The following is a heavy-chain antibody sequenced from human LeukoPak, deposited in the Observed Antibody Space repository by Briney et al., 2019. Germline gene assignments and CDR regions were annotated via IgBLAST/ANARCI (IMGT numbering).Heavy chain of an antibody. D-gene: IGHD3-9*01. V-gene: IGHV4-39*07. Sequence: SETLSLICTVSGGSISSSSYYWGWIRQPPGKGLEWIGSIYYSGSTYYNPSLKSRVTISVDTSKNQFSLKLSSVTAADTAVYYCARDERYYDILTGYEYNWFDPWGQGTLVTVSS. CDR1: GGSISSSSYY. CDR3: ARDERYYDILTGYEYNWFDP. J-gene: IGHJ5*02. CDR2: IYYSGST.